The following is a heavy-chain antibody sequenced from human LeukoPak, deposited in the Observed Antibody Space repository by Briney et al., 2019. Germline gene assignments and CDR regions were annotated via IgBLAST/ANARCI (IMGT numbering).Heavy chain of an antibody. Sequence: PGGSLRLSCAASGFTVSNTYMSWVRQAPGKGLEWVSAIYSEGSTYYLDSVRGRFTISRDSSNNTLYLQMNSPRADDTAVYYCARLHRRQFTSFDYWGQGTLITVS. CDR1: GFTVSNTY. CDR3: ARLHRRQFTSFDY. V-gene: IGHV3-53*01. D-gene: IGHD4-11*01. J-gene: IGHJ4*02. CDR2: IYSEGST.